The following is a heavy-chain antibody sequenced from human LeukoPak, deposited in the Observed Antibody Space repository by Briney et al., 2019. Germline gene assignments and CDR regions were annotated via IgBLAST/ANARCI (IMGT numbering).Heavy chain of an antibody. V-gene: IGHV3-23*01. CDR3: VKDRGGSPFYGMDV. CDR1: GFSLSNYT. D-gene: IGHD1-26*01. J-gene: IGHJ6*02. Sequence: PGGSLRLSCVVSGFSLSNYTMSWVRQAPGKGLEWVSTISGSGGAGTYYADSVKGRFTVSRDNSRNTLYLPMNSLRAEDTAVYYCVKDRGGSPFYGMDVWGQGTTVTVSS. CDR2: ISGSGGAGT.